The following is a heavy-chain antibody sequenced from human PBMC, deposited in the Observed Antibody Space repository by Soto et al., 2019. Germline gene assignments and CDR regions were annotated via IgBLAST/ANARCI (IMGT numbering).Heavy chain of an antibody. CDR2: ISYDGSNK. Sequence: GGSLRLSCAASGFTFSSYGMHWVRQAPGKGLEWVAVISYDGSNKYYADSVKGRFTISRDNSKNTLYLQMNSLRAEDTAVYYCAKVTNWNYVHLYFDYWGQGTLVTVSS. D-gene: IGHD1-7*01. V-gene: IGHV3-30*18. CDR1: GFTFSSYG. CDR3: AKVTNWNYVHLYFDY. J-gene: IGHJ4*02.